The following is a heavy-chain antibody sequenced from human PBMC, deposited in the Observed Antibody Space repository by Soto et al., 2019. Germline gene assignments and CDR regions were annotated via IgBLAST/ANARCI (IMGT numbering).Heavy chain of an antibody. D-gene: IGHD3-3*01. CDR2: INHTGGT. J-gene: IGHJ5*02. CDR1: GGSVHGYY. Sequence: SETLSLTCAVYGGSVHGYYWNWIRQPPGKGLEWIGEINHTGGTHYNPSLKSRVTMSVDTSKNQFSLRLRSVTAADTDIYYCATRITVFGLLIPPFDPWGQGSKVTVS. CDR3: ATRITVFGLLIPPFDP. V-gene: IGHV4-34*01.